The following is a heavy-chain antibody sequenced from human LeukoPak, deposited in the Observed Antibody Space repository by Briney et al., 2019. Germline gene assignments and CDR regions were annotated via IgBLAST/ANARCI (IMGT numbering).Heavy chain of an antibody. CDR3: ARGLRYYDSSGYPE. J-gene: IGHJ4*02. Sequence: PGGSLRLSCAASGFIFRTYSMNWVRQAPGKGLEWVSYISSSGTAIYYADSVKGRFTISRSDAKNSLYLQMNSLRAEDTAVYYCARGLRYYDSSGYPEWGQGTLVTVSS. CDR2: ISSSGTAI. CDR1: GFIFRTYS. D-gene: IGHD3-22*01. V-gene: IGHV3-48*04.